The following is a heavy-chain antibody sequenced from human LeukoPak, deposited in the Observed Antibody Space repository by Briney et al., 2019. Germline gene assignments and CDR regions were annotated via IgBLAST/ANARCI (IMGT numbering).Heavy chain of an antibody. Sequence: GGSLRLSCAASGFTFSSYWMSWVRQAPGKGLEWVANIKQDGSEKYYVDSVKGRFTISRDNAKNSLFLQMNSLRDDDTAVYYCARDLAVAGAGGAAFDIWGQGTMVIVSS. CDR3: ARDLAVAGAGGAAFDI. V-gene: IGHV3-7*01. J-gene: IGHJ3*02. CDR2: IKQDGSEK. CDR1: GFTFSSYW. D-gene: IGHD6-19*01.